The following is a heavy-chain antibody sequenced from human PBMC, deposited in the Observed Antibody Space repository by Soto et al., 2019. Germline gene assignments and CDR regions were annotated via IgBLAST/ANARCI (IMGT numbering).Heavy chain of an antibody. CDR1: GFSFSSFA. J-gene: IGHJ6*02. V-gene: IGHV3-23*01. CDR2: ISGSADRT. CDR3: AKTRGAMIYAISVYGMDV. D-gene: IGHD2-8*01. Sequence: EVQLLESGGGFIHPGGSLRLSCAASGFSFSSFAMNWVRQAPGKGLEWVSIISGSADRTFYADSVKGRFTISRDNSKRALYLQINSLRVEDTAVYYCAKTRGAMIYAISVYGMDVWGQGTTVTVSS.